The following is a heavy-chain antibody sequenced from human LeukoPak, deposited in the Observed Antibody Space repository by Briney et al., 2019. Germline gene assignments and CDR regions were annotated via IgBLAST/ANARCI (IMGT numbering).Heavy chain of an antibody. CDR1: GFTFSSYA. V-gene: IGHV3-30-3*01. D-gene: IGHD5-12*01. J-gene: IGHJ4*02. CDR3: ARYSGYDWEPENFDY. CDR2: ISYDGSNK. Sequence: TGRSLRLSCAASGFTFSSYAMHWVRQAPGKGLEWVAVISYDGSNKYYADSVKGRFTISRDNSKNTLYLQMNSLRAEDTAVYYCARYSGYDWEPENFDYWGQGTLVTVSS.